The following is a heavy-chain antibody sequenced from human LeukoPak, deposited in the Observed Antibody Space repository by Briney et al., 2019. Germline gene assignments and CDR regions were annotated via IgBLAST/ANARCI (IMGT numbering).Heavy chain of an antibody. CDR1: GGSFIGYY. CDR3: ARGRRGWPVESNWFDR. J-gene: IGHJ5*02. Sequence: PSETLFHTRVGYGGSFIGYYWSWIRQPPGKGREWIGENNHRGSTNYNPSLKSRVTISVDTSKNQFSLKLSSVTAADTAVYYCARGRRGWPVESNWFDRWGQGTLVTVSS. D-gene: IGHD6-19*01. V-gene: IGHV4-34*01. CDR2: NNHRGST.